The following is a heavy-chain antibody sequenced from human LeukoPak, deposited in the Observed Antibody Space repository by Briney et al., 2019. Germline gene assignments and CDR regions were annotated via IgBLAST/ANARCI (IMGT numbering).Heavy chain of an antibody. Sequence: SETLSLTCAVSGASISNSYWTWIRQSPGKGLEWIGYFFYGGSPNYNPSLKSRVTMSVDTSKSQFSLRLNSVTDADTAVYYCARGTDIVPDGYWGQGTLVTVSS. CDR1: GASISNSY. CDR2: FFYGGSP. J-gene: IGHJ4*02. D-gene: IGHD2-8*01. CDR3: ARGTDIVPDGY. V-gene: IGHV4-59*01.